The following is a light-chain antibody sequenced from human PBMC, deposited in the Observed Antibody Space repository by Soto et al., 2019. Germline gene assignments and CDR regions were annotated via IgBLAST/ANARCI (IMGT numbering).Light chain of an antibody. J-gene: IGLJ2*01. CDR1: NSDIGRYNY. CDR3: SSYTSSGTLV. V-gene: IGLV2-14*01. CDR2: EVS. Sequence: QSALTQPASVSGSPGQSITISCTGTNSDIGRYNYVSWYQQHPGIAPKLMIYEVSHRPSGVSNRFSGSKSGNTASLTISGLQADDEADYYCSSYTSSGTLVFGGGTKVTVL.